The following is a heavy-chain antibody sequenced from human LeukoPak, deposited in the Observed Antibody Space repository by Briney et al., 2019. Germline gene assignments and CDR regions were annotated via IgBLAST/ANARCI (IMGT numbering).Heavy chain of an antibody. CDR3: ARAQVEVRPNDY. CDR1: GFTVSSNY. J-gene: IGHJ4*02. D-gene: IGHD6-6*01. CDR2: IYSGGST. V-gene: IGHV3-53*01. Sequence: GGSLRLSCAASGFTVSSNYMSWVRQAPGKGLEWVSVIYSGGSTYYADSVKGRLTISRDNAKNSLYLQMNSLRAEDTAVYYCARAQVEVRPNDYWGQGTLVTVSS.